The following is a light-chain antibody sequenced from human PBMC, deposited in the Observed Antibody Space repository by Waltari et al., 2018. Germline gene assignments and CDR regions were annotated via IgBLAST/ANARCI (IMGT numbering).Light chain of an antibody. Sequence: QSALTQPRSVSGSPGQSVTISGPGTSSDVGRYNYVSWFQQYPGKAPKLMISDVSERPSGVPDRFSGSKSGNTASLTISGLQAEDEADYYCCSYAGIYTWVFGGGTQLTVL. V-gene: IGLV2-11*01. CDR3: CSYAGIYTWV. J-gene: IGLJ3*02. CDR1: SSDVGRYNY. CDR2: DVS.